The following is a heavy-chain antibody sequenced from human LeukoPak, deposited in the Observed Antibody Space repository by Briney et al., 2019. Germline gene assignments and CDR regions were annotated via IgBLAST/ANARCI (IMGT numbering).Heavy chain of an antibody. CDR3: ARHVSGYYLRIMNAFDI. CDR2: INHSGST. D-gene: IGHD3-22*01. Sequence: PSETLSLTCAVYGGSFSGYYWSWIRQLPGKGLEWIGEINHSGSTNYNPSLKSRVTISVDTSKNQFSLKLSSVTAADTAVYYCARHVSGYYLRIMNAFDIWGQGTMVTVSS. V-gene: IGHV4-34*01. CDR1: GGSFSGYY. J-gene: IGHJ3*02.